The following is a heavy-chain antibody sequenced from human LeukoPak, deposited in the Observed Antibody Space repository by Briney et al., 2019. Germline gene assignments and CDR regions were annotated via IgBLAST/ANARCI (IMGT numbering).Heavy chain of an antibody. J-gene: IGHJ4*02. CDR3: AKDRHDSSVFDY. CDR2: ISGSGGST. D-gene: IGHD3-22*01. CDR1: GFTFSSYG. V-gene: IGHV3-23*01. Sequence: TGGSLRLSCAASGFTFSSYGMSWVRQAPGKGLEWVSAISGSGGSTYYADSVKGRFTISRDNSKNTVYLQMNRLRGEDTAVYYCAKDRHDSSVFDYWGQGTLVTVSS.